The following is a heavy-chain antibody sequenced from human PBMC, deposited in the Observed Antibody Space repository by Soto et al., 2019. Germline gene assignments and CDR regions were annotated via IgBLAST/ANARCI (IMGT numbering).Heavy chain of an antibody. D-gene: IGHD3-10*01. CDR3: ATGGPYGSGSYYKVGYYYYGMDV. V-gene: IGHV1-24*01. J-gene: IGHJ6*02. Sequence: ASVKVSCKVSGYTLTELSMHWVRQAPGKGLEWMGGFDPEDGETIYAQKFQGRVTMTEDTSTDTAYMELSSLRSEDTAVYYCATGGPYGSGSYYKVGYYYYGMDVWGQGTTVTVSS. CDR2: FDPEDGET. CDR1: GYTLTELS.